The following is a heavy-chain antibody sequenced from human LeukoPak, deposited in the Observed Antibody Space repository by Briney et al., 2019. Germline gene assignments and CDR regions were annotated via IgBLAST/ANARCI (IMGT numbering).Heavy chain of an antibody. V-gene: IGHV1-2*06. Sequence: ASVKVSCKTSGDTFTDYYMHWVRQAPGQGLEWMGRINPNSGGTSYAQKFPGRVTMTRDTSISTVYMELSRLRSDDTAVYYCARAGIWDYSDTSGYHNGAFDIWGQGTMVTVSS. CDR3: ARAGIWDYSDTSGYHNGAFDI. D-gene: IGHD3-22*01. J-gene: IGHJ3*02. CDR1: GDTFTDYY. CDR2: INPNSGGT.